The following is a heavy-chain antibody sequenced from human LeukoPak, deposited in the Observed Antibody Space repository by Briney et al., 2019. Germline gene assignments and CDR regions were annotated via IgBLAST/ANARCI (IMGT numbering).Heavy chain of an antibody. CDR3: ARRRVYCGNNDYFDY. D-gene: IGHD4-23*01. Sequence: GESLKISCKGSGYSFTNYWIGWVRQMPGKGLEWMGIIYPGDSDTRYSPSFQGQVTISADKSISTAYLQWSSLKASDTAMYYCARRRVYCGNNDYFDYWGQGTLVTVSS. CDR1: GYSFTNYW. V-gene: IGHV5-51*01. CDR2: IYPGDSDT. J-gene: IGHJ4*02.